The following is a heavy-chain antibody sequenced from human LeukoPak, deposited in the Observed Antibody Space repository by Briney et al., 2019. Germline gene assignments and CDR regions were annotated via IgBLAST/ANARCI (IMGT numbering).Heavy chain of an antibody. D-gene: IGHD3-22*01. CDR2: INHSGST. Sequence: SETLSLTCAVYGGSFSGYYWSWIRQPPGKGLEWIGEINHSGSTNYNPFLKSRVTISVDTSKNQFSLKLSSVTAADTAVYYCALGYYGGDYWGQGTLVTVSS. J-gene: IGHJ4*02. CDR3: ALGYYGGDY. CDR1: GGSFSGYY. V-gene: IGHV4-34*01.